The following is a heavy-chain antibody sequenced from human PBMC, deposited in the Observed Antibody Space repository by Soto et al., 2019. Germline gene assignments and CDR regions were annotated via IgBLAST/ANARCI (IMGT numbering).Heavy chain of an antibody. Sequence: VKVSCKASGYTFTSYGISWVRQAPGQGLEWMGWISTYNGNTNYAQKLQGRVTMTTDTSTSTAYMELRSLRSDDTAVYYCGRDLYQSVFYYGMDVWGQGTTVTVSS. CDR1: GYTFTSYG. CDR2: ISTYNGNT. V-gene: IGHV1-18*01. D-gene: IGHD2-2*01. CDR3: GRDLYQSVFYYGMDV. J-gene: IGHJ6*02.